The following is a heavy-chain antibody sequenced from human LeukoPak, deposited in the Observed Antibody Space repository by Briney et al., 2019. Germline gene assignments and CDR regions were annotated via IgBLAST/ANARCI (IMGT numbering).Heavy chain of an antibody. D-gene: IGHD6-25*01. CDR2: IYYSGST. Sequence: SETLSLTCTVSGGSISSSSYYWGWIRQPPGKGLEWIGSIYYSGSTYYNPSLKSRVTISVDTSKNQFSLKLSSVTAADTAVYYCARPRRRDAFDIWGQGTMVTVSS. CDR3: ARPRRRDAFDI. J-gene: IGHJ3*02. CDR1: GGSISSSSYY. V-gene: IGHV4-39*01.